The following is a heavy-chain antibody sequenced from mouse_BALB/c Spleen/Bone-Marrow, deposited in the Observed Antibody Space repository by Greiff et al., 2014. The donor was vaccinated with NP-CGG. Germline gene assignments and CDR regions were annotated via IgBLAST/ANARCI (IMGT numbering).Heavy chain of an antibody. D-gene: IGHD3-1*01. V-gene: IGHV2-2*02. CDR3: ARNHRGYYFDY. CDR1: GFSITTYG. CDR2: IWSGGST. Sequence: VQGVESGPGLVQPSQSLSITCTVSGFSITTYGVHWVRQSPGKGLEWLGVIWSGGSTDYNAAFISRPSISKDNSKSQVFFKMNSLQANDTAIYYCARNHRGYYFDYWGQGTTLTVSS. J-gene: IGHJ2*01.